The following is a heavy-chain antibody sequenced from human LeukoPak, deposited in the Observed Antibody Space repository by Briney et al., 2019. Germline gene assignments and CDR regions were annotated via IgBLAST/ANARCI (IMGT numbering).Heavy chain of an antibody. V-gene: IGHV1-2*02. J-gene: IGHJ4*02. CDR2: MNPNSGDT. D-gene: IGHD2-2*01. CDR1: VYTFTNFY. Sequence: ASVKVSCKASVYTFTNFYIHWVRQAPGQGVEWMGWMNPNSGDTSYAREFQDRVTMTRDTSLSTAYMELSRLGSDDTAVYFCARRPINCIITNCYVDYWGQGTLVTVSS. CDR3: ARRPINCIITNCYVDY.